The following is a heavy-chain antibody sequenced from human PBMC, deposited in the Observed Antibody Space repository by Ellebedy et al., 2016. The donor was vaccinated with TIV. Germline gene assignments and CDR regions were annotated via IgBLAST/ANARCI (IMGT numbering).Heavy chain of an antibody. CDR3: ARDSSGYCQLDY. J-gene: IGHJ4*02. Sequence: GESLKISCAASGFTFSNYGMHWVRQAPGKGLEWVAIISYDGSDKNYADSVKGRFTISRDNSKNTLYLQMTSLRAEDTAVYYCARDSSGYCQLDYWGQGSLVTVFS. D-gene: IGHD3-22*01. V-gene: IGHV3-33*08. CDR2: ISYDGSDK. CDR1: GFTFSNYG.